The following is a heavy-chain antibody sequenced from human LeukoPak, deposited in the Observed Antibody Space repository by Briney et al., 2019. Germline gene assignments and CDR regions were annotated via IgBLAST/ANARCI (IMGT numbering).Heavy chain of an antibody. CDR3: ARGSVFDY. J-gene: IGHJ4*02. CDR2: VYHTGYS. Sequence: SETLSLTCAVYGGSFSDYYWTWIRQPPGKGLEWIGNVYHTGYSYSNPSLKSRVSLSVDTSKNQFSLRLSSVTAANTAVYYCARGSVFDYWGQGTLVTVSS. V-gene: IGHV4-34*01. CDR1: GGSFSDYY.